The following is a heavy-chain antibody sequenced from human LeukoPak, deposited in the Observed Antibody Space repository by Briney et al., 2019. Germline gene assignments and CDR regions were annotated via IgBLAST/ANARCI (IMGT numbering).Heavy chain of an antibody. CDR3: ARVPTYGNSGANWFHL. Sequence: ASVKVSCKASRYTFTGHYLHWVRQAPGQGLEWMGWINPNSGGTNYAQKFQGRVTMTRETSISTAYLELSRVTSDDTAVYYCARVPTYGNSGANWFHLWGQGRLVSVSS. CDR1: RYTFTGHY. D-gene: IGHD4-23*01. J-gene: IGHJ5*02. V-gene: IGHV1-2*02. CDR2: INPNSGGT.